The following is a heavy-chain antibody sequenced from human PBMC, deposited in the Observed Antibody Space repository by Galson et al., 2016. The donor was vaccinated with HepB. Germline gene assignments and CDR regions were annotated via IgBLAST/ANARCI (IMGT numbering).Heavy chain of an antibody. CDR3: AKERGSRITMVRGVLDAFDI. CDR2: IRGSGGGI. V-gene: IGHV3-23*01. CDR1: GFIFSTYA. D-gene: IGHD3-10*01. J-gene: IGHJ3*02. Sequence: SLRLSCAASGFIFSTYAMNWVRQAPGKGLEWVSGIRGSGGGIDYADSVKSRFTIPRDNSKNTLYLQMSSLRAEDTAVYYCAKERGSRITMVRGVLDAFDIWGQGTMVTVSS.